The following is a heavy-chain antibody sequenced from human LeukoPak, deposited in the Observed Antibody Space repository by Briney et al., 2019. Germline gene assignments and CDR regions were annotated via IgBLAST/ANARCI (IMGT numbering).Heavy chain of an antibody. J-gene: IGHJ3*02. V-gene: IGHV3-74*01. CDR1: GFTFSSYW. CDR2: INSDGSST. CDR3: ARERILTGYYAFDI. Sequence: GGSLRLSCAASGFTFSSYWMHWVRQAPGKGLVWVSRINSDGSSTSCADSVKGRFTISRDNAKNTLYLQMNSLRAEDTAVYYCARERILTGYYAFDIWGQGTMVTVSS. D-gene: IGHD3-9*01.